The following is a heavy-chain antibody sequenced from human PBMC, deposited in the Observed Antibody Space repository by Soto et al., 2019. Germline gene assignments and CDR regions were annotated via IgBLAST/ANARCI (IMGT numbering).Heavy chain of an antibody. D-gene: IGHD2-2*01. V-gene: IGHV3-33*01. Sequence: QVQLVESGGGVVQPGRSLRLSCAASGFTFSSYGMHWVRQAPGKGLEGVAVIWYDGSNKYYADSVKGRFTISRDNSKNTLYLQMTSLRAEDTAVYYCARWDIVVVPAAISDDVQWYFDLWGRGTLVTVSS. J-gene: IGHJ2*01. CDR3: ARWDIVVVPAAISDDVQWYFDL. CDR1: GFTFSSYG. CDR2: IWYDGSNK.